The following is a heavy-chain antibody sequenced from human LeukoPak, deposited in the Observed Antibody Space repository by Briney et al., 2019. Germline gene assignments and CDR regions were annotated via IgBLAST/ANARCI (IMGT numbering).Heavy chain of an antibody. CDR1: GCTFTSYG. Sequence: ASVKVSCKASGCTFTSYGISWVRQAPGQGLEWMGWISAYNGNTNYAQKLQGRVTMTTDTSTSTAYMELRSLRSDDTAVYYCARDPLAPYYYDSSGYLDYWGQGTLVTVSS. CDR2: ISAYNGNT. V-gene: IGHV1-18*01. J-gene: IGHJ4*02. CDR3: ARDPLAPYYYDSSGYLDY. D-gene: IGHD3-22*01.